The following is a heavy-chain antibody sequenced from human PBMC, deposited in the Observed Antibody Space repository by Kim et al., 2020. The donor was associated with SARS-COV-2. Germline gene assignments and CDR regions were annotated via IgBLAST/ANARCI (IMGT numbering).Heavy chain of an antibody. D-gene: IGHD3-10*01. V-gene: IGHV1-69*04. CDR3: ARGEITMVRGSVDY. J-gene: IGHJ4*02. Sequence: AQKFQGRVTITADKSTSTAYMELSSLRSEDTAVYYCARGEITMVRGSVDYWGQGTLVTVSS.